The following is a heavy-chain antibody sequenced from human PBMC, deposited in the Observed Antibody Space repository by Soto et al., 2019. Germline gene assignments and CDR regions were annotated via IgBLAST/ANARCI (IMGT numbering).Heavy chain of an antibody. CDR3: TRVGGYYGDYPNFEY. V-gene: IGHV4-59*01. Sequence: SETLSLTCTVSGSSISPYYWSWIRQPPGKGLEWIGYIYYTGSTKYNPSLKSRVTISLGTSRNQVSLKLSSVTAADTAVYYCTRVGGYYGDYPNFEYWGQGTLVT. CDR1: GSSISPYY. J-gene: IGHJ4*02. D-gene: IGHD4-17*01. CDR2: IYYTGST.